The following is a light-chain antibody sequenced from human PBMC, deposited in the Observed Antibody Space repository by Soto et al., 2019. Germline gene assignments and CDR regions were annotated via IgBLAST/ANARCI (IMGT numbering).Light chain of an antibody. CDR2: SNN. CDR3: AAWDDSLNGWV. V-gene: IGLV1-44*01. J-gene: IGLJ3*02. Sequence: QSVLTQPPSASGTPGQRVTISCSGSSSNTGSNTVNWYQQLPGTAPKLLIYSNNQRPSGVPDRSSGSKSGTSASLAISGLQSEDEADYYCAAWDDSLNGWVFGGGTKLTVL. CDR1: SSNTGSNT.